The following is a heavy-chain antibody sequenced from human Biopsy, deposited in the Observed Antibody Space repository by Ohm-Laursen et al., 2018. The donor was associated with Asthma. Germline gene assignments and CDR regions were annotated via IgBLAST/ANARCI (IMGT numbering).Heavy chain of an antibody. CDR1: PGSFSGFF. CDR2: TNERGVT. J-gene: IGHJ6*02. V-gene: IGHV4-34*01. Sequence: GTLSLTCAVYPGSFSGFFWTWVRQSPGKGLEWIGETNERGVTNNNPSLKSRVIISIDTYWNRVSLKLTSVTAADTAVYYCARGPELDVWGQGTTVTVSS. CDR3: ARGPELDV.